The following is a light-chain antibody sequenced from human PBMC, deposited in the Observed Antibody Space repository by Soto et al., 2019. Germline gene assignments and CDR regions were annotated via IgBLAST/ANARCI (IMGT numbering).Light chain of an antibody. V-gene: IGKV4-1*01. CDR2: WAS. CDR1: QSFVHSSSGQSY. Sequence: DIVMTQSPDSLAVSLGERATIKCKSSQSFVHSSSGQSYLAWYQQKSGQPPKLLIYWASTRESGVPDRFSGSGSGTEFTLTISSLQPEDVAVYYCHQFYISPLTFGGGTRVEIK. J-gene: IGKJ4*01. CDR3: HQFYISPLT.